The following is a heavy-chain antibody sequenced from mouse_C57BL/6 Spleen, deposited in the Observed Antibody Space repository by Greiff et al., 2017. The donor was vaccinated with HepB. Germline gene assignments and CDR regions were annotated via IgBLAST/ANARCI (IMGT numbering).Heavy chain of an antibody. J-gene: IGHJ3*01. Sequence: QVQLQQPGAELVKPGASVKMSCKASGYTFTSYWITWVKQRPGQGLEWIGDIYPGSGSTNYNEKFKSKATLTVDTSSSTAYMQLSSLTSEDSAVYYCARGFTTVVPIAYWGQGTLVTVSA. D-gene: IGHD1-1*01. CDR2: IYPGSGST. V-gene: IGHV1-55*01. CDR3: ARGFTTVVPIAY. CDR1: GYTFTSYW.